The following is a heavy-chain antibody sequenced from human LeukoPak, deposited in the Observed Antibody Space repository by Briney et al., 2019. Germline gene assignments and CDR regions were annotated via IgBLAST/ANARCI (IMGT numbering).Heavy chain of an antibody. D-gene: IGHD6-13*01. V-gene: IGHV3-64D*06. J-gene: IGHJ4*02. CDR3: VKDRILAAAGYYFDY. CDR1: GFTFSSYA. Sequence: GGSLRLSCSASGFTFSSYAMHWVRQAPGKGLEYVSAISSNGGSTYYADSVKGRFTISRGNSKSTLYLQMSSLRAEDTAVYYCVKDRILAAAGYYFDYWGQGTLVTVSS. CDR2: ISSNGGST.